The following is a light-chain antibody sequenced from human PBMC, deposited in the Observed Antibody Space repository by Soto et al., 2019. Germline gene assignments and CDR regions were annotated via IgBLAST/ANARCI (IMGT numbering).Light chain of an antibody. CDR1: SGHSSYA. J-gene: IGLJ2*01. CDR3: QTWGTGIHVV. CDR2: INSDGSH. Sequence: QSVLTQSPSASASLGASVKVTCTLSSGHSSYAIAWHQQQPEKGPRYLMKINSDGSHSKGDGIPDRFSGSSSGAERYLTISSLQSEDEADYYCQTWGTGIHVVFGGGTKLTVL. V-gene: IGLV4-69*01.